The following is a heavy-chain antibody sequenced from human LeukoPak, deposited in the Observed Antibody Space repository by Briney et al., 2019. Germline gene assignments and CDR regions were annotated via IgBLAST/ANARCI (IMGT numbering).Heavy chain of an antibody. CDR2: ISGSGGST. CDR3: AKPLLVWEFDY. CDR1: GFTFSSYA. J-gene: IGHJ4*02. D-gene: IGHD1-26*01. V-gene: IGHV3-23*01. Sequence: GGSLRLSCAASGFTFSSYAMSWVRQAPGKGLEWVSAISGSGGSTYHADSVKGRFTISRDNSKNTLYLQMNSLRADDTAVYYCAKPLLVWEFDYWGQGTLVTVSS.